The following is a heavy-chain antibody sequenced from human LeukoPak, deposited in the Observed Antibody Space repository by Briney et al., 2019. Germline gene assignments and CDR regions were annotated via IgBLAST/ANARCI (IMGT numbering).Heavy chain of an antibody. V-gene: IGHV4-34*01. D-gene: IGHD1-1*01. CDR2: INHSGST. CDR3: ARSTGTTEGYFDY. Sequence: TSSETLSLTCAVYGGSFSGYYWSWIRQPPGKGLEWIGEINHSGSTNYNPSLKSRVTISVDTSKNQFSLKLSSVTAADTAVYCCARSTGTTEGYFDYWGQGTLVTVSS. J-gene: IGHJ4*02. CDR1: GGSFSGYY.